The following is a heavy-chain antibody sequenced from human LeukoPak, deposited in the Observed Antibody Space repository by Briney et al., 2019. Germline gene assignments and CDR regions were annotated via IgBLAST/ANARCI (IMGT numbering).Heavy chain of an antibody. CDR2: IIPIFGTA. CDR3: ARGDIVAVPAAMGGGWFDP. CDR1: GGTFSSYA. Sequence: ASVKVSCKASGGTFSSYAISWVRQAPGQGLEWMGGIIPIFGTANYAQKFQGRVTITTDESTSTAYMELSSLRSEDTAVYYCARGDIVAVPAAMGGGWFDPWGQGTLVTVSS. D-gene: IGHD2-2*01. J-gene: IGHJ5*02. V-gene: IGHV1-69*05.